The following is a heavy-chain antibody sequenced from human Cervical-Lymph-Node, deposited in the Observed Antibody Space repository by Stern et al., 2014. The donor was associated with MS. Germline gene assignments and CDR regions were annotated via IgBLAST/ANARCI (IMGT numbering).Heavy chain of an antibody. CDR1: GFTFDDYA. J-gene: IGHJ4*02. D-gene: IGHD3-9*01. V-gene: IGHV3-9*01. CDR2: ISWNSGSI. Sequence: EVQLVESGGGLVQPGRSLRLSCAASGFTFDDYAMHWVRQAPGKGLEWVSGISWNSGSIGYADSVKGRFTISRDNAKNSLYLQMNSLRAEDAALYDCAKAGYDILTGYIYYFDDWGQGTLVTVSS. CDR3: AKAGYDILTGYIYYFDD.